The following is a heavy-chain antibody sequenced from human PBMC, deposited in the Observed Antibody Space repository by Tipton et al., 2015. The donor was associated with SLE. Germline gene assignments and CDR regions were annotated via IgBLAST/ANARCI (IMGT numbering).Heavy chain of an antibody. Sequence: TLSLTCTVSGGSISSYYWSWIRQSPGKGLEWIGYIYYTGSTNYNPSLKSRVTISVDRSKNQFSLRLRSVTAADTAVYYCARGGECTNGVCYLNYFDPWGQGTLVTVSS. D-gene: IGHD2-8*01. CDR3: ARGGECTNGVCYLNYFDP. J-gene: IGHJ5*02. CDR1: GGSISSYY. V-gene: IGHV4-59*12. CDR2: IYYTGST.